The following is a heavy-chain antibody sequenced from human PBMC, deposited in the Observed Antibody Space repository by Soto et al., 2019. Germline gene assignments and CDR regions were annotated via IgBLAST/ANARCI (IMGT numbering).Heavy chain of an antibody. CDR2: INWNSDTI. CDR3: AMSNSNDLYYHFES. CDR1: GFTFDDYA. D-gene: IGHD3-22*01. J-gene: IGHJ4*02. V-gene: IGHV3-9*01. Sequence: LRLSCAASGFTFDDYAMHWVRQAPGKGLEWVSGINWNSDTIGYADSVKGRFTVSRDNAKGSLLLQMSSLRAEDTAVYFCAMSNSNDLYYHFESWGQGTPVTVSS.